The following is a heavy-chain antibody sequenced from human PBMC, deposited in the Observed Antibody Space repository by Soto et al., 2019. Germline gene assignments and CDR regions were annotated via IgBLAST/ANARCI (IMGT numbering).Heavy chain of an antibody. CDR3: ARELRYFEGFDP. D-gene: IGHD3-9*01. Sequence: LSLTCTVSGGSISSGDYYWSWIRQPPGKGLGWIGYIYYSGSTYYNPSLKSRVTISVDTSKNQFSLKLSSVTAADTAVYYCARELRYFEGFDPWGQGTLVTVSS. CDR2: IYYSGST. V-gene: IGHV4-30-4*01. CDR1: GGSISSGDYY. J-gene: IGHJ5*02.